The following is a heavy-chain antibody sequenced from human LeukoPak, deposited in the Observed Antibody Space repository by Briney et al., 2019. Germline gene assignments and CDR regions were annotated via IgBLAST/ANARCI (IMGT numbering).Heavy chain of an antibody. CDR2: ISGSGGST. CDR3: AKVRWQQLVDFDY. V-gene: IGHV3-23*01. Sequence: GGSLRLSCAASGFIFSSYAMSWVRQAPGKGLEWVSAISGSGGSTYYADSVKGRFPVSRDNSKNTLYLQMNSLRAEDTAVYYCAKVRWQQLVDFDYWGQGTLVTVSS. J-gene: IGHJ4*02. D-gene: IGHD6-13*01. CDR1: GFIFSSYA.